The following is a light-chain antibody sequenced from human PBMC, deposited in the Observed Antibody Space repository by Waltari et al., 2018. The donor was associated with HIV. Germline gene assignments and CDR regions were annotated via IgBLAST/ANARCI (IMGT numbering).Light chain of an antibody. V-gene: IGLV1-44*01. J-gene: IGLJ1*01. CDR1: NSNIGSNT. Sequence: QSVLPQPPSASGTPGQRVTISCSGSNSNIGSNTVNWYQQVPGMAPKLVIYGNNQRPPGVSDRFSGSKSGTSASLAISGLQSEDEADYYCAAWDDSLNGQGVFGTGTRVTVL. CDR2: GNN. CDR3: AAWDDSLNGQGV.